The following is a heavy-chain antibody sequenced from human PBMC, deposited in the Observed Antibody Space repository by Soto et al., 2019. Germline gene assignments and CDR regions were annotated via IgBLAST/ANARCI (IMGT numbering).Heavy chain of an antibody. J-gene: IGHJ4*02. CDR2: INPDGSAT. D-gene: IGHD5-18*01. V-gene: IGHV3-74*01. CDR1: GFTCSSYW. CDR3: GRGGSDSPMAPGY. Sequence: GGSLRLSCAASGFTCSSYWMHWVRQAPGKGLVWVSRINPDGSATNYADSVKGRFTISRDNAKNTLYLQMNSLRAEDTSVFYCGRGGSDSPMAPGYWGQGTLVTVSS.